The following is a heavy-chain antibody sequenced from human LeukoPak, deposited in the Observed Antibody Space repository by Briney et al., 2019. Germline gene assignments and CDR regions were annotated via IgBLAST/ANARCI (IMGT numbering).Heavy chain of an antibody. D-gene: IGHD3-10*01. J-gene: IGHJ5*02. CDR3: ARHVGFITMVRGVINNNWFDP. Sequence: SETLSLTCTVSGGSTSSTSYYWGWIRQPPGKGLECIGSIYYTGSTYYNPSLKSRVTISVDTSKKQFSLKLSSVTAADTAVYYCARHVGFITMVRGVINNNWFDPWGQGTLVTVSS. CDR1: GGSTSSTSYY. CDR2: IYYTGST. V-gene: IGHV4-39*01.